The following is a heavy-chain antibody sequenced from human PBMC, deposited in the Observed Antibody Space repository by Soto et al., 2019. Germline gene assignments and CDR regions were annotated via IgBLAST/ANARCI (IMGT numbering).Heavy chain of an antibody. CDR2: ISWNSGSI. J-gene: IGHJ1*01. D-gene: IGHD4-17*01. V-gene: IGHV3-9*01. CDR3: ASTGHYGEEYFQH. Sequence: GVSLRLSCAASGFTFDDYAMHWVRQAPGKGLEWVSGISWNSGSIGYADSVKGRFTISRDNAKNSLYLQMNSLRAEDTALYYCASTGHYGEEYFQHCGQGTLVTVFS. CDR1: GFTFDDYA.